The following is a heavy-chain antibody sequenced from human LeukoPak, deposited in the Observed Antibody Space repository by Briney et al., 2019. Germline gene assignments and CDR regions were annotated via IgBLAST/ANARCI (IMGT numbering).Heavy chain of an antibody. J-gene: IGHJ4*02. CDR1: GGSFSGYY. V-gene: IGHV4-34*01. Sequence: SETLSLTCAVYGGSFSGYYWSWIRQPPGKGLEWIGEINHSGSTNYNPSLKSRVTISVDTSKNQFSLKLSSVTAADTAVYYCARGRRSGWYNWGQGTLVTVSS. CDR2: INHSGST. CDR3: ARGRRSGWYN. D-gene: IGHD6-19*01.